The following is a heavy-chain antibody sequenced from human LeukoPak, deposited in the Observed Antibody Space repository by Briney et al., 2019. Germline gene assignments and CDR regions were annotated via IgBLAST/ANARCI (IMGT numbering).Heavy chain of an antibody. CDR1: RGTFSSYA. CDR3: ARDLRGYGSGSYGWFDP. D-gene: IGHD3-10*01. J-gene: IGHJ5*02. Sequence: SVKVSCKASRGTFSSYAISWVRQAPGQGLEWMGRIIPILGIANYAQKFQGRVTITADKSTSTAYMELSSLRSEDTAVYYCARDLRGYGSGSYGWFDPWGQGTLVTVPS. V-gene: IGHV1-69*04. CDR2: IIPILGIA.